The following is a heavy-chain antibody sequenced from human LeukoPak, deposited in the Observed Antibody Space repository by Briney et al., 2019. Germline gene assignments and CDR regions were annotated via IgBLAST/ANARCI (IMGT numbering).Heavy chain of an antibody. CDR2: ISAYNGNT. Sequence: ASVKVSCKASGYTFTSYGISWVRQAPGQGLEWMGWISAYNGNTNYAQKLQGRVTMTTDTSTSTAYMELGSLRSDDTAVYYCALWGDIVVVPAAIGGFDPWGQGTLVTVSS. CDR1: GYTFTSYG. CDR3: ALWGDIVVVPAAIGGFDP. V-gene: IGHV1-18*01. D-gene: IGHD2-2*01. J-gene: IGHJ5*02.